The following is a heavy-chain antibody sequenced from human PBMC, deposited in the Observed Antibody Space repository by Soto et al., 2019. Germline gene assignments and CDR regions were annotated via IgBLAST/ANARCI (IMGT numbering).Heavy chain of an antibody. V-gene: IGHV3-9*01. Sequence: PGGSLRLSCAASGFTFDDYAMHWVRQAPGKGLEWVSGISWNSGSIGYADSVKGRFTISRDNAKNSLYLQMNSLRAEDTALYYCAKDSSGLGYYYGMDVWGQGTTVTVSS. CDR3: AKDSSGLGYYYGMDV. J-gene: IGHJ6*02. CDR1: GFTFDDYA. D-gene: IGHD6-19*01. CDR2: ISWNSGSI.